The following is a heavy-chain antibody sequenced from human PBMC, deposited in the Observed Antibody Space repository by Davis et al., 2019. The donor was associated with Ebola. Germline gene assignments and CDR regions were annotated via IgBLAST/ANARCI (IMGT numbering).Heavy chain of an antibody. CDR1: GGSFSGYY. V-gene: IGHV4-34*01. CDR3: ARVYCSGGSCYGYAFDI. D-gene: IGHD2-15*01. CDR2: INHSGGT. J-gene: IGHJ3*02. Sequence: SETLSLTCGVYGGSFSGYYWGWIRQPPGKGLEWIGEINHSGGTNYNPSLKSRVTISVDTSKNQFSLKLSSVTAADTAVYYCARVYCSGGSCYGYAFDIWGQGTMVTVSS.